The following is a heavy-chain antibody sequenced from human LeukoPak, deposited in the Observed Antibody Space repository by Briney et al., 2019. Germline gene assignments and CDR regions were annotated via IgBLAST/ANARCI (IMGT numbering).Heavy chain of an antibody. CDR3: AKDQGWTWFDP. V-gene: IGHV3-30*18. CDR2: ISYDGSNK. CDR1: GFTFSSYG. J-gene: IGHJ5*02. D-gene: IGHD3/OR15-3a*01. Sequence: GRSLRLSCAASGFTFSSYGMHWVRQAPGKGLEWVAVISYDGSNKYYADSVKGRFTISRDNSKNTLYLQMNSLRAEDTAVYYCAKDQGWTWFDPWGQGTLVTVSS.